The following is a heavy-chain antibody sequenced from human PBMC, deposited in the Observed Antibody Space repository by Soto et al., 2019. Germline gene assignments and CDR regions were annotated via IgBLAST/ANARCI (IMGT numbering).Heavy chain of an antibody. J-gene: IGHJ5*02. CDR2: VYHTGDT. Sequence: SSETLSLTCGVSDGTVASSHWWSWVRQSPGRGLEWIGNVYHTGDTNFNPSLQSRVTFSVDKSNNQFSLRLTSVTAADTAVYFCAREIVTAGGNNYFDPWGPGTLVT. CDR1: DGTVASSHW. D-gene: IGHD2-21*02. CDR3: AREIVTAGGNNYFDP. V-gene: IGHV4-4*02.